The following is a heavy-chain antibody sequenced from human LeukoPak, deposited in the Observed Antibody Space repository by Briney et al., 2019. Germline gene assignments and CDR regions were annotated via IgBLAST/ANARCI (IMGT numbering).Heavy chain of an antibody. D-gene: IGHD3-16*01. V-gene: IGHV1-2*02. Sequence: ASVKVSCKASGYTFTAYYLQWVRLAPGQGLEWMGWINPNSGGINYAQKFQGRVTMTRDTSISTAYMELSWLRSDDTAVYYCARDISPTLRLGGDYYYYGMDVWGQGTTVTVSS. CDR1: GYTFTAYY. CDR2: INPNSGGI. CDR3: ARDISPTLRLGGDYYYYGMDV. J-gene: IGHJ6*02.